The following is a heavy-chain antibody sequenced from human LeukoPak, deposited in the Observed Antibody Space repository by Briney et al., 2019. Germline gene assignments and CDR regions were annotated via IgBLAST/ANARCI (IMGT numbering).Heavy chain of an antibody. CDR3: WKCNSYGLVDS. V-gene: IGHV4-34*01. J-gene: IGHJ3*01. CDR1: GGSFSGYY. CDR2: INHSGST. Sequence: SETLSLTCAVYGGSFSGYYWSWIRQPPGKGLEWIGEINHSGSTNYNPSLKRRVTISVKTTKNQFSLQLSTGTAADAAVYYFWKCNSYGLVDSWGEGTMVTVSS. D-gene: IGHD3-3*01.